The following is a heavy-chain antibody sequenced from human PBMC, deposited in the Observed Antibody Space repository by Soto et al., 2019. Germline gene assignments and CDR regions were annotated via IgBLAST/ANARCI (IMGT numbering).Heavy chain of an antibody. Sequence: SETLSLTCAVYGGSFSGYYWSWIRQPPGKGLEWIGEINHSGSTNYNPSLKSRVTISVDTSKNQFSLKLSSVTAADTAVYYCARGISYYDFWSGYSPYPAYYFDYWGQGTRVTGS. CDR3: ARGISYYDFWSGYSPYPAYYFDY. CDR2: INHSGST. CDR1: GGSFSGYY. J-gene: IGHJ4*02. V-gene: IGHV4-34*01. D-gene: IGHD3-3*01.